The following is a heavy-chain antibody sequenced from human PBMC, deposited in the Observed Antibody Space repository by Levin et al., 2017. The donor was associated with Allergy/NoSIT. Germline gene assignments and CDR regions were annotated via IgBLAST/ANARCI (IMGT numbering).Heavy chain of an antibody. D-gene: IGHD6-25*01. CDR3: TRDPQRRYDPPRNAFDY. CDR1: GFTFGDYA. J-gene: IGHJ4*02. Sequence: GGSLRLSCTASGFTFGDYAMSWFRQAPGKGLEWVGFIRSKAYGGTTEYAASVKGTFTISSDDSKSIAYLQMNSLKTEDTAVYYCTRDPQRRYDPPRNAFDYWGQGTLVTVSS. V-gene: IGHV3-49*03. CDR2: IRSKAYGGTT.